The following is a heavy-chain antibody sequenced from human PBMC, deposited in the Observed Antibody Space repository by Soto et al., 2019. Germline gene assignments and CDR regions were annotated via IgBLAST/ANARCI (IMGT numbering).Heavy chain of an antibody. J-gene: IGHJ6*03. D-gene: IGHD3-9*01. CDR1: GFTFSNYW. CDR2: VKSDGSST. CDR3: SKDPLGRYFDWSYHYYYMDV. V-gene: IGHV3-74*01. Sequence: PGGSLRLSCVGSGFTFSNYWMHWVRQAPGKGLEWVSRVKSDGSSTSYADSVKGRFTISRDNSKNTLYLQMNSLRAEDTAVYYCSKDPLGRYFDWSYHYYYMDVWGKGTTVTVSS.